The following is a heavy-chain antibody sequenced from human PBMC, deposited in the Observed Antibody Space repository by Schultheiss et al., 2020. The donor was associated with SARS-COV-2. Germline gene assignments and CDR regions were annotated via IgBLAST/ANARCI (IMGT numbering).Heavy chain of an antibody. CDR1: GGSISSYY. D-gene: IGHD3-22*01. J-gene: IGHJ4*02. Sequence: GSLRLSCTVSGGSISSYYWSWIRQPPGKGLEWIGYIYYSGSTNYNPSLKSRVTISVDTSKNQFSLKLSSVTAADTAVYYCAGYYDSSGYYVYWGQGTLVTVSS. CDR3: AGYYDSSGYYVY. V-gene: IGHV4-59*01. CDR2: IYYSGST.